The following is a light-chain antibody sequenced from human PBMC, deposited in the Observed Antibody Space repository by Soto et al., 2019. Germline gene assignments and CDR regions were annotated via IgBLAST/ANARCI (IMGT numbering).Light chain of an antibody. V-gene: IGLV2-14*01. CDR1: SSDVGLYDY. CDR2: AIS. J-gene: IGLJ2*01. CDR3: SSYATSTAFL. Sequence: QSVLTQPASVSGSPGQSLTISCTGTSSDVGLYDYVSWYQQHPGKAPRLIIYAISDRPSGVSDRFSGSKSGNTASLTISGLQAEDEADYYCSSYATSTAFLFGGGTKLTGL.